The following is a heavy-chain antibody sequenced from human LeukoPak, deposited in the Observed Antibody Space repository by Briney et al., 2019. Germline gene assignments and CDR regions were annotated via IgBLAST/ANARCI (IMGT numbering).Heavy chain of an antibody. CDR2: IYYSGST. CDR3: ARDGGGSWNGMDV. D-gene: IGHD2-15*01. Sequence: PSETLSLTCTVSGCSISSYYWSWIRQPPGKGLEWIGYIYYSGSTNYNPSLKSRVTISVDTSKNQFSLKLSSVTAADTAVYYCARDGGGSWNGMDVWGQGTTVTVSS. CDR1: GCSISSYY. J-gene: IGHJ6*02. V-gene: IGHV4-59*01.